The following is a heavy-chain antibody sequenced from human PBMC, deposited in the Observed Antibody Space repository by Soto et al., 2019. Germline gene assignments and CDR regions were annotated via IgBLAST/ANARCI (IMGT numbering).Heavy chain of an antibody. V-gene: IGHV1-2*02. CDR1: GGTFSSYA. CDR2: INPNSGGT. Sequence: ASVKVSCKASGGTFSSYAISWVRQAPGQGLEWMGWINPNSGGTNYAQKFQGRVTMTRDTSISTAYMELSRLRSDDTAVYYCARDYVWGSYRNPYGMDVWGQGTTVTVSS. D-gene: IGHD3-16*02. CDR3: ARDYVWGSYRNPYGMDV. J-gene: IGHJ6*02.